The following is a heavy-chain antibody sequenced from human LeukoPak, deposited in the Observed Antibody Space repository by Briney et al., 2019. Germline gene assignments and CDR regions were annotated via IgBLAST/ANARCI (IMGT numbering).Heavy chain of an antibody. D-gene: IGHD3-9*01. CDR2: IHNSGST. CDR3: ARGVFDWLFSSYWYFDI. Sequence: SETLSLTCTVSGGSISSSAYHWGWIRQPPGKGLEWIGSIHNSGSTYYNPSLKSRVTISVRTSKNQFSLKLSSVTAADTAMYYCARGVFDWLFSSYWYFDIWGRGTLVAVSS. V-gene: IGHV4-39*01. J-gene: IGHJ2*01. CDR1: GGSISSSAYH.